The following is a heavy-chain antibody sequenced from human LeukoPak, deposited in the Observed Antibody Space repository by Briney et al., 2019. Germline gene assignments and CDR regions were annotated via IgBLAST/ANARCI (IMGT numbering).Heavy chain of an antibody. CDR3: ARALTVAAAPHWFDP. Sequence: ASVKVSCKASGGTFSNYAISWVRQAPGQGLEWMGWINPNSGGTNYAQKFQGRVAMTRDTSISTAYMELSRLRSDDTAVYYCARALTVAAAPHWFDPWGQGTLVTVSP. CDR1: GGTFSNYA. D-gene: IGHD6-13*01. V-gene: IGHV1-2*02. CDR2: INPNSGGT. J-gene: IGHJ5*02.